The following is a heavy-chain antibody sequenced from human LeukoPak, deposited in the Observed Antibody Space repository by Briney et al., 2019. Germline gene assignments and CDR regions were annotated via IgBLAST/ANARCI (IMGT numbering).Heavy chain of an antibody. CDR2: INQDGSLK. D-gene: IGHD3-22*01. J-gene: IGHJ4*02. CDR1: GFTFSRYW. Sequence: GGSLRLSCVTSGFTFSRYWLEWVRQAPGKGLEWVANINQDGSLKNYVDSVKGRFTISRDNAKNSLYLQMSSLRAEDTAVYYCTKYPDNSSYSDYWGQGTLLTVSS. CDR3: TKYPDNSSYSDY. V-gene: IGHV3-7*01.